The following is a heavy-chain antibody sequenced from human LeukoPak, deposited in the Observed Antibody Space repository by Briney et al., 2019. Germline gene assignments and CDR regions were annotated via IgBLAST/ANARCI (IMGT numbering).Heavy chain of an antibody. Sequence: GGSLRLSCAASGFTFSNYDMEWVRPAPGEGLEWVSTISASEDSTYYADSVKGRFTISRDKSTNTLYLQMNSLRAEDTAVYYCTKRLVRHFDYWGQGTLVTVSS. CDR1: GFTFSNYD. CDR3: TKRLVRHFDY. J-gene: IGHJ4*02. V-gene: IGHV3-23*01. D-gene: IGHD6-19*01. CDR2: ISASEDST.